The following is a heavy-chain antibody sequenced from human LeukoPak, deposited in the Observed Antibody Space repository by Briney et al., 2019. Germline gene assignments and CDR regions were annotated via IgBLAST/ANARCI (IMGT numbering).Heavy chain of an antibody. CDR1: GGSISSGGYS. CDR2: IYHSGST. D-gene: IGHD4-23*01. V-gene: IGHV4-30-2*01. Sequence: SETLSLTCAVSGGSISSGGYSWSWIRQPPGKGLEWIGYIYHSGSTYYNPSLKSRVTISVDRSKNQFSLKLSSVTAADTAVYYCARDRSPYGGNSALDSWGQGTLVTVSS. J-gene: IGHJ4*02. CDR3: ARDRSPYGGNSALDS.